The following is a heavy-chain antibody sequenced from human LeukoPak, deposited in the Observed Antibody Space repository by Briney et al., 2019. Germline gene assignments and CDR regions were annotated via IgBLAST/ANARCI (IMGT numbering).Heavy chain of an antibody. CDR3: ARDSGNSGYDIHDY. CDR1: GGSFSGYY. J-gene: IGHJ4*02. CDR2: INHSGST. V-gene: IGHV4-34*01. Sequence: PSETLSLTCAVYGGSFSGYYWSWIRQPPGKGLEWIGEINHSGSTNYNPSLKSRVTISVDTSKNQFSLKLSSVTAADTAVYYCARDSGNSGYDIHDYWGQGTLVTVSS. D-gene: IGHD5-12*01.